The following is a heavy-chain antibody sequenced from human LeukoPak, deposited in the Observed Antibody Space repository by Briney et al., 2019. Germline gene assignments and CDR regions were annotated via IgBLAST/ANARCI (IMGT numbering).Heavy chain of an antibody. CDR3: ARTQIRSSSGSWGGGDY. CDR1: GYSFTSYG. Sequence: ASVKVSCKASGYSFTSYGISWVRQAPGQGLEWMGWISAYNGNTNYAQKLQGRVTMTTDTSTSTAYMELRSLRSDDTAVYYCARTQIRSSSGSWGGGDYWGQGTLVTVSS. J-gene: IGHJ4*02. CDR2: ISAYNGNT. D-gene: IGHD6-19*01. V-gene: IGHV1-18*01.